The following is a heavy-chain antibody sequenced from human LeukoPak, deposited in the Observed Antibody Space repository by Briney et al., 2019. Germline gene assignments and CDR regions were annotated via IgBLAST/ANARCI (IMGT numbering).Heavy chain of an antibody. CDR1: GFTVSSNY. D-gene: IGHD1-26*01. CDR2: IYSGGST. Sequence: GSLRLSCAASGFTVSSNYMSWVRQAPGKGLEWVSVIYSGGSTYYADSVKGRFTISRDNSKNTLYLQMNSLRAEDTAVYYCARSSGEQPPFDPWGQGTLVTVSS. J-gene: IGHJ5*02. CDR3: ARSSGEQPPFDP. V-gene: IGHV3-66*01.